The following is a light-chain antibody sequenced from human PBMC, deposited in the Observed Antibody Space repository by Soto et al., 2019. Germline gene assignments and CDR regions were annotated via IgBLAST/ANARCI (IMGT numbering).Light chain of an antibody. J-gene: IGKJ1*01. CDR2: DAS. V-gene: IGKV3-20*01. Sequence: EIVLTQSPGPLSLSPGERATLSCRASQSVSNNYVAWYQQKPGQAPRLLIYDASSRATGIPDRFSGSGSGTDFTLTISRLELEDFAVYYCQQCATSPLTFGQGTRVDIK. CDR3: QQCATSPLT. CDR1: QSVSNNY.